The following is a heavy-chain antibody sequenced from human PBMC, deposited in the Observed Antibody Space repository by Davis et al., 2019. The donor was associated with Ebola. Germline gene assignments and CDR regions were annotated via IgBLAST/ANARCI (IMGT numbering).Heavy chain of an antibody. CDR1: GFSASLYS. CDR2: ISSTSRPM. V-gene: IGHV3-48*02. J-gene: IGHJ4*02. CDR3: AREGYTGYVRISGSYYADY. D-gene: IGHD1-26*01. Sequence: GGSLRLSCAFSGFSASLYSMNWVRPAPGKGLEWVSYISSTSRPMYYADSVKGRFTIYRDNAKNSVYLQLNSLTDEDTAVYYGAREGYTGYVRISGSYYADYWGQGTLVTVSS.